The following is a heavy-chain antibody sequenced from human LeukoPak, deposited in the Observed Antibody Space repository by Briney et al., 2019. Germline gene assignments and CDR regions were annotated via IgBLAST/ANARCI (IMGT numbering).Heavy chain of an antibody. CDR3: ARVGNYYGSGSYYNPNTYYYYGMDV. J-gene: IGHJ6*02. CDR2: IYYSGST. D-gene: IGHD3-10*01. V-gene: IGHV4-59*01. Sequence: SETLSLTCTVSGGSISNYSWSWIRQPPGKGLEWIGNIYYSGSTNYNPSLKSRVTISVDTSKNQFSLKLSSVTAADTAVYYCARVGNYYGSGSYYNPNTYYYYGMDVWGQGTTVTVSS. CDR1: GGSISNYS.